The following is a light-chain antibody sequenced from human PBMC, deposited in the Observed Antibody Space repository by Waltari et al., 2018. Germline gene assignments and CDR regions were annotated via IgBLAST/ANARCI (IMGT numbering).Light chain of an antibody. CDR3: QQYYSTPWT. Sequence: DIVMTQSPDSLAVSLGERATFNCKSSLTVLYSSNNKNYLSWYQQKPGQPPKLLIYWASTRQSGVPDRFSGSGSGTDFTLTISSLQTEDVAVYYCQQYYSTPWTFGQGTKVEIK. CDR2: WAS. CDR1: LTVLYSSNNKNY. J-gene: IGKJ1*01. V-gene: IGKV4-1*01.